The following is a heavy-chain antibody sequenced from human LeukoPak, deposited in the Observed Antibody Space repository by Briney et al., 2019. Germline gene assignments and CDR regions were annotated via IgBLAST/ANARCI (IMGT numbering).Heavy chain of an antibody. CDR1: GDSMSSSY. Sequence: SSETLSLTCTVSGDSMSSSYWSWVRQSPAKGLEWIVYIYYSGSTNYNPSLESRVTISVDTSKNQFSLKLSSVTAADTAVYYCARGSARSPYYFDYWGQGTLVTVSS. J-gene: IGHJ4*02. V-gene: IGHV4-59*01. CDR2: IYYSGST. CDR3: ARGSARSPYYFDY.